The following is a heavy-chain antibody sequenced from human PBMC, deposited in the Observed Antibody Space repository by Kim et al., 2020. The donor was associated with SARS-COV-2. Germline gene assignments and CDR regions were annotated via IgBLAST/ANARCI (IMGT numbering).Heavy chain of an antibody. V-gene: IGHV1-8*01. CDR1: GYTFTSYD. CDR3: ARGLKKSMIVVFIRYYYYGMDV. D-gene: IGHD3-22*01. J-gene: IGHJ6*02. Sequence: ASVKVSCKASGYTFTSYDINWVRQATGQGLEWMGWMNPNSGNTGYAQKFQGRVTMTRNTSISTAYMELSSPRSEDTAVYYCARGLKKSMIVVFIRYYYYGMDVWGQGTTVTVSS. CDR2: MNPNSGNT.